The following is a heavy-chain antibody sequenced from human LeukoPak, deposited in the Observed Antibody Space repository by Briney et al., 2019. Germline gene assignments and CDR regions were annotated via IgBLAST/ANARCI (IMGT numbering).Heavy chain of an antibody. Sequence: SETLSLTCTVSGGSISSYYWSWIRQPPGKGLEWNAYMQYTGSTSYNPSLKSRVTISLDSSNSQLSLKLKSVTAADTAVYFCARVRRFNGPYNVYFDYWGQGTLVTVSS. V-gene: IGHV4-59*01. J-gene: IGHJ4*02. D-gene: IGHD2-8*01. CDR1: GGSISSYY. CDR2: MQYTGST. CDR3: ARVRRFNGPYNVYFDY.